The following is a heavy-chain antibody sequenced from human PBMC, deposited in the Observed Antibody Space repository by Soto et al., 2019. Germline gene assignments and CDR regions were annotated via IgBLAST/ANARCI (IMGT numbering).Heavy chain of an antibody. D-gene: IGHD3-22*01. CDR2: INPSGGYT. J-gene: IGHJ6*02. V-gene: IGHV1-46*03. CDR3: ARDWYYDSSGYYSDYYYGMDV. Sequence: GASVKVSCKASGYTFSSYYIHWVRQAPGQGLEWMGIINPSGGYTSHAQKFQGRVTMTRDTSTSTVYMELSSLRSEDTAVYYCARDWYYDSSGYYSDYYYGMDVWGQGTTVTVSS. CDR1: GYTFSSYY.